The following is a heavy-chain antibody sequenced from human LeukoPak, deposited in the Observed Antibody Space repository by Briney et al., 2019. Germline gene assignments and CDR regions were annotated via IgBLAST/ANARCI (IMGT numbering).Heavy chain of an antibody. D-gene: IGHD3-10*01. J-gene: IGHJ3*02. CDR2: IYTSGST. CDR1: GGSISSYY. V-gene: IGHV4-4*07. CDR3: ARVYMVRGVGAFDI. Sequence: SETLSLTCTVSGGSISSYYWSWIRQPAGKGLEWIGRIYTSGSTNYNPSLKSRVTMSVDTSKNQFSLKLSSVTAADTAVYYCARVYMVRGVGAFDIWGQGTMVTVSS.